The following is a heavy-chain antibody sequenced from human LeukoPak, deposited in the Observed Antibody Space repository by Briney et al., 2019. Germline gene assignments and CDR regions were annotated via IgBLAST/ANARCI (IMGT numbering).Heavy chain of an antibody. V-gene: IGHV1-18*01. Sequence: ASVKVSRKASGYTFTSYGISWVRQAPGQGLEWVGWISAHNGNTNYAQKIQGRVTLTTDTSTSTAYMELRSLRSDDTAVYYCARDQYSSSWDPAYWGQGTLVTVSS. CDR2: ISAHNGNT. D-gene: IGHD6-13*01. J-gene: IGHJ4*02. CDR1: GYTFTSYG. CDR3: ARDQYSSSWDPAY.